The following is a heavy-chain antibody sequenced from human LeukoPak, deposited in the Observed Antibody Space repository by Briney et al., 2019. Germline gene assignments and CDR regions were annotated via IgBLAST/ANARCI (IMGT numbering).Heavy chain of an antibody. D-gene: IGHD4-17*01. CDR3: ARGTHDYGDYVHDY. CDR2: ISYDGSNK. Sequence: GGSLRLSCAASGFTFSSYAMHWVRQAPGKGLEWVAVISYDGSNKYYADSVKGQFTISRDNSKNTLYLQMNSLRAEDTAVYYCARGTHDYGDYVHDYWGQGTLVTVSS. V-gene: IGHV3-30-3*01. CDR1: GFTFSSYA. J-gene: IGHJ4*02.